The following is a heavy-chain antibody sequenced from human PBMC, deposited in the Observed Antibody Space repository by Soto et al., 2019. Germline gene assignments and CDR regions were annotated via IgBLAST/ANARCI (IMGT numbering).Heavy chain of an antibody. CDR2: INSDGSST. D-gene: IGHD5-12*01. CDR3: ARDRGYSGYDLSY. J-gene: IGHJ4*02. CDR1: GFTFRSYW. V-gene: IGHV3-74*01. Sequence: GGSLRLSCAASGFTFRSYWVHWVRQAPGKGLVWVSRINSDGSSTSYADSVKGRFTISRDNAKNTLYLQMNSLRAEDTAVHYCARDRGYSGYDLSYWGQGTLVTVSS.